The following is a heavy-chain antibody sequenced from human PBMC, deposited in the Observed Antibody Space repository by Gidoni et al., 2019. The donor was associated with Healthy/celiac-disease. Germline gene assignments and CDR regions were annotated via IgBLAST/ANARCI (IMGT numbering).Heavy chain of an antibody. Sequence: QVQLLPSGAEVHKPGASVNVSCNASGYTFPSSGISWVRQAPGQGLEWMGWISDYNGNTNYAQKLQGRVTMTTDTSTSTAYMELRSLRADDTAVYYCARRGVSGSYPKDGMDVWGQGTTVTVSS. CDR2: ISDYNGNT. CDR1: GYTFPSSG. J-gene: IGHJ6*02. CDR3: ARRGVSGSYPKDGMDV. D-gene: IGHD3-16*02. V-gene: IGHV1-18*01.